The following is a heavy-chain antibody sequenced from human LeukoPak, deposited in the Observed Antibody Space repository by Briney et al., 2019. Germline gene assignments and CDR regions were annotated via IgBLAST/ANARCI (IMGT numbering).Heavy chain of an antibody. J-gene: IGHJ4*02. CDR2: INPNSGGT. V-gene: IGHV1-2*02. D-gene: IGHD3-22*01. Sequence: ASVKVSCKASGYTFTGYYMHWVRQAPGQGLEWMGWINPNSGGTNYAQKFQGRVTMTRDTSISTAYMELSRLRSDDTAVYYCARNYDSSGYYSPLGYWGQGTLVTVPS. CDR3: ARNYDSSGYYSPLGY. CDR1: GYTFTGYY.